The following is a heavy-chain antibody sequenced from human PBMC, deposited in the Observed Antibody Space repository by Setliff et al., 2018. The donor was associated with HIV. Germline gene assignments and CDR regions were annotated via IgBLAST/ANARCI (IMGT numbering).Heavy chain of an antibody. CDR3: ARGHSGSYFPYFDY. Sequence: GGSLTLSCAASGLTFSSYGMHWVRQAPGKGLEWVAVIWYDGSNKYYSDSVKGRFTISRDNSKSTLYLQMNSLRAEDTAVYYCARGHSGSYFPYFDYWGQGTLVTVSS. CDR2: IWYDGSNK. CDR1: GLTFSSYG. D-gene: IGHD1-26*01. V-gene: IGHV3-33*01. J-gene: IGHJ4*02.